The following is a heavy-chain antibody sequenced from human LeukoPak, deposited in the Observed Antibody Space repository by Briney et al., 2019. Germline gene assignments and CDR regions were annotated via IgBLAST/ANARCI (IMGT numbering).Heavy chain of an antibody. D-gene: IGHD3-10*01. CDR3: ARARSVLLWFGEFPPAAFDI. J-gene: IGHJ3*02. Sequence: SETLSLTRTVSGGSISSYYWSWIRQPPGKGLEWIGYIYYSGSTNYNPSLKSRVTISVDTSKTQFSLKLSSLTAADTAVYYCARARSVLLWFGEFPPAAFDIWGQGTMVTVSS. V-gene: IGHV4-59*01. CDR1: GGSISSYY. CDR2: IYYSGST.